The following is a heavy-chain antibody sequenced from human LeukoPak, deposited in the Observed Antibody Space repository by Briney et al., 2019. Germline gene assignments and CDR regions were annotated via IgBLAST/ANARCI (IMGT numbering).Heavy chain of an antibody. CDR2: INSDGINT. Sequence: PGGSLRLSCAASGFTFSNYWMHWVRQAPGKGLVWVSRINSDGINTSYADSVKGRFTISRDNAKNSLYLQMNSLRAEDTAVYYCARGPALGDDYGDYWGQGTLVTVSS. V-gene: IGHV3-74*01. CDR3: ARGPALGDDYGDY. D-gene: IGHD2-21*01. CDR1: GFTFSNYW. J-gene: IGHJ4*02.